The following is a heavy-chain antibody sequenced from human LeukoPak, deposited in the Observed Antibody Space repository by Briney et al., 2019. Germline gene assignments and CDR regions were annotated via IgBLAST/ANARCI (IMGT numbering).Heavy chain of an antibody. Sequence: GGSLRLSCTASGFTFSSYEMNWVRQAPGKGLEWVSGISGSGGSTYYADSVEGRFTISRDNSMNTLYLQMNSLTAGDTAVYYCAKAVGATRGYYYSGMDVWGQGTTVTVSS. CDR3: AKAVGATRGYYYSGMDV. D-gene: IGHD1-26*01. J-gene: IGHJ6*02. CDR2: ISGSGGST. V-gene: IGHV3-23*01. CDR1: GFTFSSYE.